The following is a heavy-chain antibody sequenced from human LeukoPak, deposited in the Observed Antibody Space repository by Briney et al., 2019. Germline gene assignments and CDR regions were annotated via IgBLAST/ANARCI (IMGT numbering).Heavy chain of an antibody. D-gene: IGHD3-22*01. CDR3: ARNYDGSGYYQARLDYYGMDV. Sequence: GGSLRLSCAASAFTFSNYAMTWVRQAPGKGLEWVSGISGSGGSTYYADSVKGRFTISRDNSQKTLYLQMNSLRAEDTAVYYCARNYDGSGYYQARLDYYGMDVWGQGTTVTVSS. J-gene: IGHJ6*02. CDR2: ISGSGGST. CDR1: AFTFSNYA. V-gene: IGHV3-23*01.